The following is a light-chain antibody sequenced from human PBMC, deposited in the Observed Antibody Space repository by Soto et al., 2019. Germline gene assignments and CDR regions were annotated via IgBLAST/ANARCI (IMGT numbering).Light chain of an antibody. CDR2: AAS. V-gene: IGKV1-39*01. J-gene: IGKJ5*01. CDR1: QSISIY. CDR3: QQYKSWPIT. Sequence: DIQMTQSPSSLSASVGDRVTITCRASQSISIYLNWYQQKTGKAPKLLIYAASHLQSGVPSRFSGSGSGTDFTLTISSLQSEDFAIYYCQQYKSWPITFGQGTRLEIK.